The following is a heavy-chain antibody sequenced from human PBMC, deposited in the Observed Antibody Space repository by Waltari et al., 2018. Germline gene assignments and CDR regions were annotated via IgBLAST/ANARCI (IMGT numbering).Heavy chain of an antibody. CDR2: ISSSSSYI. J-gene: IGHJ4*02. V-gene: IGHV3-21*01. Sequence: EVQLVESGGGLVKPGGSLRLSCAASGFTFSSYSMNWVRRAPGKGLEWVSSISSSSSYIYYADSVKGRFTISRDNAKNSLYLQMNSLRAEDTAVYYCAREDDFWSGYNDYWGQGTLVTVSS. D-gene: IGHD3-3*01. CDR1: GFTFSSYS. CDR3: AREDDFWSGYNDY.